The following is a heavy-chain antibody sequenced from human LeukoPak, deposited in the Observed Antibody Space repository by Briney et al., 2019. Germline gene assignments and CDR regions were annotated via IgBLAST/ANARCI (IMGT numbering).Heavy chain of an antibody. CDR2: IYHSGST. Sequence: SETLSLTCTLSGGSISTYYWSWIRQPPGKGLEWIGYIYHSGSTNYKPSLKSRVTISVDTSKNQFSLKLSSVTAADTAVYYCARGGGYASPIGYWGQGALVTVSS. V-gene: IGHV4-59*01. D-gene: IGHD5-12*01. CDR1: GGSISTYY. CDR3: ARGGGYASPIGY. J-gene: IGHJ4*02.